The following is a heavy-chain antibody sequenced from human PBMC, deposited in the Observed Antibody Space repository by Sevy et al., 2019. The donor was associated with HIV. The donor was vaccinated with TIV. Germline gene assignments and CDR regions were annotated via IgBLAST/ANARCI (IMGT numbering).Heavy chain of an antibody. CDR3: ATDSVLLKGRYYDSSGYYLHY. CDR2: FDPEDGET. V-gene: IGHV1-24*01. CDR1: GYIFTELS. D-gene: IGHD3-22*01. J-gene: IGHJ4*02. Sequence: ASVKVPCKVSGYIFTELSMHWVRQAPGKGLEWMGGFDPEDGETIYAQKFQGRVTMTEDTSTETAYMDLSSLGSVDTAVYYCATDSVLLKGRYYDSSGYYLHYWGQGTLVTVSS.